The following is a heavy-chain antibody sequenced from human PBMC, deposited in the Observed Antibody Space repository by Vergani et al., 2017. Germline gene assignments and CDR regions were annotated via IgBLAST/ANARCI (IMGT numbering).Heavy chain of an antibody. CDR1: RFTFSSYA. Sequence: EVQLLESGGGLVQPGGSLRLSCAASRFTFSSYAMSWVRQAPGKGLEWVSAISGSGGSTYYADSVKGRFTISRDNSKNTLYLQMNSLRAEDTAVYYCAKDRISGSYYVANFDYWGQGTLVTVSS. CDR3: AKDRISGSYYVANFDY. CDR2: ISGSGGST. D-gene: IGHD1-26*01. V-gene: IGHV3-23*01. J-gene: IGHJ4*02.